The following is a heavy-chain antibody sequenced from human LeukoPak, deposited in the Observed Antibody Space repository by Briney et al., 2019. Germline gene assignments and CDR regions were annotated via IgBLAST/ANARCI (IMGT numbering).Heavy chain of an antibody. CDR3: ARHVSYYYDSSGRDAFDI. Sequence: SETLSLTCTVSGGSISSSSYYWGWIRQPPGKGLEWIGSIYYSGSTYYNPSLKSRVTISVDTSKNQFSLKLSSVTAADTAVYYCARHVSYYYDSSGRDAFDIWGQGTMATVSS. CDR1: GGSISSSSYY. J-gene: IGHJ3*02. V-gene: IGHV4-39*01. D-gene: IGHD3-22*01. CDR2: IYYSGST.